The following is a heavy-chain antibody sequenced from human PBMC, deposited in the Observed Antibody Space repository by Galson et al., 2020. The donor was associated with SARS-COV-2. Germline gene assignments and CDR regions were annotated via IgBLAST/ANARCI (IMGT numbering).Heavy chain of an antibody. V-gene: IGHV4-61*01. CDR2: IYYSGST. J-gene: IGHJ6*03. Sequence: TLSLTCTVSGGSVSSSSYYWSWIRQPPGKGLEWIGYIYYSGSTNYNPSLKRRVTISVDTSKNQFSLKLSSVTAADTAVYYCARRPLSDFYYMDVWGKGTTVTVSS. CDR1: GGSVSSSSYY. CDR3: ARRPLSDFYYMDV. D-gene: IGHD3-10*01.